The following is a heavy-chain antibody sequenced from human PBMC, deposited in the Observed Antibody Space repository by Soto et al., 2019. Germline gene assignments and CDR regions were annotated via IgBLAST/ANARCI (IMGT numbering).Heavy chain of an antibody. V-gene: IGHV1-46*01. CDR2: ISPSGGST. Sequence: QVQLVQSGAEVKKPGASVTVSCKSSGDTFTQYYIHWVRQAPGQGPQWMGIISPSGGSTTYAQKFQGRVTMTRDTSMSTVYMELRSLRSEDPAVDYCARRDNSGYNYFDDWGQGTLVTVSS. J-gene: IGHJ4*02. CDR3: ARRDNSGYNYFDD. D-gene: IGHD3-22*01. CDR1: GDTFTQYY.